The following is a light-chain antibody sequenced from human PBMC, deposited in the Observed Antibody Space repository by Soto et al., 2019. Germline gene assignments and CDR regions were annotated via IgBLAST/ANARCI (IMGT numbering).Light chain of an antibody. Sequence: EIVMTQSPATLSVSPGERATLSCRASQSVSSNLAWYQQKPGQAPRLLIYGASTRATGIPARFSGSGSETEFTLTMSSLQSEDSAVYYCQQYKNWPWTFGQGTKVEIK. V-gene: IGKV3-15*01. CDR1: QSVSSN. J-gene: IGKJ1*01. CDR3: QQYKNWPWT. CDR2: GAS.